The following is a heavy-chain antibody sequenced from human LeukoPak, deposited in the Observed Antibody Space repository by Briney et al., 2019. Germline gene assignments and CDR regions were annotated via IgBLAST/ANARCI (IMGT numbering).Heavy chain of an antibody. V-gene: IGHV4-39*07. D-gene: IGHD3-10*01. Sequence: SETLSLTCTVSGGSISSNNYYWSWIRQPPGKGLEWIGSIYHSGSTYYNPSLKSRVTISVDTSKNQFSLKLSSVTAADTAVYYCARGSAGDTMGYWGQGTLVTVSS. CDR1: GGSISSNNYY. CDR2: IYHSGST. J-gene: IGHJ4*02. CDR3: ARGSAGDTMGY.